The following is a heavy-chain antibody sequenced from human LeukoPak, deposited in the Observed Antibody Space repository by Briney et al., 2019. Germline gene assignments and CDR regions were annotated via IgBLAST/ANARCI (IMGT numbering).Heavy chain of an antibody. V-gene: IGHV4-30-4*08. Sequence: TSETLSLTCTVSGGSISSGDYYWSWIRQPPGKGLEWIGYIYYSGSTYYNPSLKSRVTISVDTSKNQFSLKLSSVTAADTAVYYCARPGYYDFWGFDIWGQGTMVTVSS. J-gene: IGHJ3*02. D-gene: IGHD3-3*01. CDR3: ARPGYYDFWGFDI. CDR1: GGSISSGDYY. CDR2: IYYSGST.